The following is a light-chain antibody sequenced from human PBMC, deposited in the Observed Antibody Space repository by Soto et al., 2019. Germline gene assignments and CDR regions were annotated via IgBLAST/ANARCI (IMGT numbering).Light chain of an antibody. CDR2: GNT. CDR3: QSYDSSLGYV. J-gene: IGLJ1*01. Sequence: QSVLTQPPSVSGAPGQRVTFSCTGSSTNIGARYDVHWYQQLPGTAPKLLIYGNTNRPSGVPDRFSGSRSGTSASLAITGLQAEDEADYHCQSYDSSLGYVFGTGTKLTVL. V-gene: IGLV1-40*01. CDR1: STNIGARYD.